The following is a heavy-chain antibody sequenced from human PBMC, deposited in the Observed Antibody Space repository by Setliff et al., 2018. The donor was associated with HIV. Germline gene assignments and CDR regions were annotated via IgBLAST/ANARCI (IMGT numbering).Heavy chain of an antibody. CDR1: GYTFTSYG. CDR3: ARDLGLLYYYYMDV. Sequence: PSVKVSCKASGYTFTSYGISWVRQAPGQGLEWMGWISAYNGNTNYAQKLQGRVTMTTDTSTSTAYLELRSLRFDDTAVYYCARDLGLLYYYYMDVWGKVTTVTVSS. CDR2: ISAYNGNT. V-gene: IGHV1-18*01. J-gene: IGHJ6*03.